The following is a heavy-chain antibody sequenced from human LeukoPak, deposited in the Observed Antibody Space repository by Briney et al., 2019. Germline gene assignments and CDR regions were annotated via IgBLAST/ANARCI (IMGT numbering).Heavy chain of an antibody. D-gene: IGHD6-19*01. CDR2: IYYSGST. Sequence: SETLSLTCTVSGGSISSGGYYWSWIRQHSGKGLEWIGYIYYSGSTYYNPSLKSRVTISVDTSKNQFSLKLSSVTAADTAVYYCARDSSLYSCGWSDAFDIWGQGTMVTVSS. V-gene: IGHV4-31*03. CDR1: GGSISSGGYY. CDR3: ARDSSLYSCGWSDAFDI. J-gene: IGHJ3*02.